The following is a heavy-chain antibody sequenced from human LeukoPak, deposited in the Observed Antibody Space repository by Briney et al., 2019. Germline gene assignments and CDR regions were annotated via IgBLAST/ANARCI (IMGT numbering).Heavy chain of an antibody. Sequence: GGSLRLSCAAPGFTFSISPMCWVRQAPGKGLEYVSAITSDGGSTYYANSVKGRFTISRDNSKNSLYLQRGSLRTEDMAVYYCARVGSGHTDGLDYWGQGTLVTVSS. D-gene: IGHD5-18*01. CDR2: ITSDGGST. J-gene: IGHJ4*02. CDR3: ARVGSGHTDGLDY. V-gene: IGHV3-64*01. CDR1: GFTFSISP.